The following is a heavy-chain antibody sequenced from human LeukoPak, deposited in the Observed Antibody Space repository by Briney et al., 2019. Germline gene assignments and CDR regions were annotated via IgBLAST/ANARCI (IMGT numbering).Heavy chain of an antibody. V-gene: IGHV3-7*01. D-gene: IGHD2-15*01. J-gene: IGHJ4*01. Sequence: PGWSLRLSCVASGFTIDSFYMSWVRQAPGKGLEWVANIDEAGKDRYYADSVKGRFTISRDNTKNSVFLDMTSLRVEDTATYFCARASPGVVFNYFDYWGQGALVTVSS. CDR1: GFTIDSFY. CDR2: IDEAGKDR. CDR3: ARASPGVVFNYFDY.